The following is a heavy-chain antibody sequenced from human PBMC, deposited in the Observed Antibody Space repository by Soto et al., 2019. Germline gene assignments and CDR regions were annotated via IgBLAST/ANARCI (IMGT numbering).Heavy chain of an antibody. D-gene: IGHD6-19*01. CDR3: ARILFGRSVAGGYFYMDV. CDR2: IFSNDEK. Sequence: HVTLKESGPVMVKPTETLTLTCTVSGFSLRNGKVGVSWIRQPPGKALEWLAHIFSNDEKSYRTSLKSRLTISEATSKRQVVLTMTNVDPVDTDTYYCARILFGRSVAGGYFYMDVWGKGTTVTVSS. J-gene: IGHJ6*03. V-gene: IGHV2-26*01. CDR1: GFSLRNGKVG.